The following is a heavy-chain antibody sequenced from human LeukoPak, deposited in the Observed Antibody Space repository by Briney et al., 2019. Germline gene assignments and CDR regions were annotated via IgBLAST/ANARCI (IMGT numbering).Heavy chain of an antibody. J-gene: IGHJ4*02. Sequence: SVKLSCKASGHTFTSYYNNCVRHPTGQGREWRGRMNPNSGNTGYAQKFQGRVTMTRNTSTSTAYMELSSLRSEDTAVYYCARSDSGYDSNPDYWGQGTLVTVFS. CDR2: MNPNSGNT. CDR1: GHTFTSYY. CDR3: ARSDSGYDSNPDY. V-gene: IGHV1-8*01. D-gene: IGHD5-12*01.